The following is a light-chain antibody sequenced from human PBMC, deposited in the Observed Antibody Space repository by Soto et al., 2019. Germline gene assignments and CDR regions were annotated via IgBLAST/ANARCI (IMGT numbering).Light chain of an antibody. CDR1: QSVSTY. Sequence: EIVLTQSPATLSLSPGEKATLSCRASQSVSTYLAWYQQKPGQALRLLIYDTSNRATGIPARFSGSGSGTDFTLTISNLEPDDFAVYYCQHRSNWPPTCGQGTKVEIK. J-gene: IGKJ1*01. V-gene: IGKV3-11*01. CDR3: QHRSNWPPT. CDR2: DTS.